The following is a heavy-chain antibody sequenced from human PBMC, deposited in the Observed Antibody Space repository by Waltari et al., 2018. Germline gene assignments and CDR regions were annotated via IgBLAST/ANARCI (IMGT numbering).Heavy chain of an antibody. CDR2: INPNSGGT. Sequence: QVQLVQSGAEVKKPGASVKVSCKASGYTFTGYYMQWVRQDPGQGLEWMGWINPNSGGTNYAQKFQGRVTMTRDTSISTAYMELSRLRSDDTAVYYCARDLGRQYNWNRFIDYWGQGTLVTVSS. J-gene: IGHJ4*02. CDR1: GYTFTGYY. V-gene: IGHV1-2*02. CDR3: ARDLGRQYNWNRFIDY. D-gene: IGHD1-20*01.